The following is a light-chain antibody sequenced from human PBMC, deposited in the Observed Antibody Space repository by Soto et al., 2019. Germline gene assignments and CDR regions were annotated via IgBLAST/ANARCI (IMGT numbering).Light chain of an antibody. CDR1: QSVSSTY. CDR2: VAS. CDR3: QQFGSSSMYT. V-gene: IGKV3-20*01. Sequence: EIVLTQSPGTLSLSPGERATLSCRASQSVSSTYLAWYQQKPGQAPRLLNHVASSRPTGIPDRFSGSGSGADFTLTISRLEPEDFVVYYCQQFGSSSMYTFGQGTKLEIK. J-gene: IGKJ2*01.